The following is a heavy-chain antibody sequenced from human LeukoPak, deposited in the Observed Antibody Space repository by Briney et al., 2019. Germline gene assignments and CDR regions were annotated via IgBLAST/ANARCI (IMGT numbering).Heavy chain of an antibody. V-gene: IGHV3-23*01. CDR1: GFTFSSYA. J-gene: IGHJ4*02. D-gene: IGHD1-1*01. Sequence: ETGGSLRLSCAASGFTFSSYAMSWVRQAPGKGLEWISGISGTGGSTYYADSVKGRFTISRDNSKNTLYLQMNSLRAEDTAIYYCARVWKGNYYDYWGQGTLVTVSS. CDR3: ARVWKGNYYDY. CDR2: ISGTGGST.